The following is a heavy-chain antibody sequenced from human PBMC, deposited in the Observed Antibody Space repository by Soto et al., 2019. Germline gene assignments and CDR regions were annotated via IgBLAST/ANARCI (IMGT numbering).Heavy chain of an antibody. CDR1: GFTFSTYS. V-gene: IGHV3-7*03. CDR2: IAEDGTVK. CDR3: ARGRRDY. Sequence: RRLSCKASGFTFSTYSMTWVRQAPGKGLEWVAAIAEDGTVKYYVDSVKGRFTISRDNAKTSVFLQMNSLRVEDTALYYCARGRRDYWGQGTLVTVSS. J-gene: IGHJ4*02.